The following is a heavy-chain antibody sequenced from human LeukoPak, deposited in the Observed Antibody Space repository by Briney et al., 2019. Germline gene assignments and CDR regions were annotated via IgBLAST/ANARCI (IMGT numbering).Heavy chain of an antibody. CDR2: IYYSGNT. CDR3: ASSVEGYYYYYMDV. J-gene: IGHJ6*03. D-gene: IGHD3-3*01. Sequence: SETLSLTCTVSGGSISTYCWSWIRQPPGKGLEWIGYIYYSGNTNYNPSLKSRVTISVDTSKNQFSLKLSSVTAADTAVYYCASSVEGYYYYYMDVWGRGATVTISS. V-gene: IGHV4-59*01. CDR1: GGSISTYC.